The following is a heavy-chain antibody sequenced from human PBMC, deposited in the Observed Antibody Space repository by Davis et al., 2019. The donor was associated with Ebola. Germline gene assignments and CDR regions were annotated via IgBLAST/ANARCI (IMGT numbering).Heavy chain of an antibody. V-gene: IGHV3-15*01. D-gene: IGHD3-16*01. CDR2: ITNKAAGATT. CDR3: TTSGIWGHDY. Sequence: GESLKISCAASGFTFTDAWMSWVRQAPGKGLEWVGRITNKAAGATTAYSAPVKGRFAISADDSKTTLYLQMNSLKTEDTAVYYCTTSGIWGHDYWGQGTLVTVSS. CDR1: GFTFTDAW. J-gene: IGHJ4*02.